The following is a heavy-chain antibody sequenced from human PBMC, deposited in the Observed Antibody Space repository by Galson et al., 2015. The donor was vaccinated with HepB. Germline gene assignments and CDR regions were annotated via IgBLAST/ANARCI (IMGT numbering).Heavy chain of an antibody. D-gene: IGHD7-27*01. V-gene: IGHV3-21*01. CDR1: DFTFTTYT. CDR3: AKERYAAWGLVDY. J-gene: IGHJ4*02. Sequence: SLRLSCAASDFTFTTYTMNWVRQAPGKGLEWVSSISGNTDYIYYADSLKGRFTISRDNAKNSLYLQMNSLRAEDTAVYYCAKERYAAWGLVDYWGQGTLVTVSS. CDR2: ISGNTDYI.